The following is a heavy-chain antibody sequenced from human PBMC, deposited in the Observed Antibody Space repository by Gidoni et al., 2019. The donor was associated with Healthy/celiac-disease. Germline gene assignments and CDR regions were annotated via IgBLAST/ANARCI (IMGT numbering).Heavy chain of an antibody. D-gene: IGHD6-13*01. V-gene: IGHV3-21*01. CDR1: GFTLSSYS. CDR3: ARGTSAAAGTPFDY. J-gene: IGHJ4*02. CDR2: ISRSSSYI. Sequence: VPLVESGGCLVKPGGSLRLSCAASGFTLSSYSMNWVRQAPGKGLEWVSSISRSSSYIYYADSVKGRFTISRDNAKNSLYLQMNSLRAEDTAVYYCARGTSAAAGTPFDYWGQGTLVTVSS.